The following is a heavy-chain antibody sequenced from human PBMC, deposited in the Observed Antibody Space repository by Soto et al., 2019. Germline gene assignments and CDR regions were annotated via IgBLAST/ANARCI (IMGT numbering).Heavy chain of an antibody. D-gene: IGHD3-16*02. CDR1: GGSFTGFY. CDR3: ARVGRLGELSLLSQ. V-gene: IGHV4-59*06. J-gene: IGHJ4*02. Sequence: SETLSLTCAVPGGSFTGFYWDWVRQPPGKGLEWIGYIYYSGSTYYNPSLKSRVTISVGTSKNQFSLKLSSVTAADTAVYYCARVGRLGELSLLSQWGQGTLVTVSS. CDR2: IYYSGST.